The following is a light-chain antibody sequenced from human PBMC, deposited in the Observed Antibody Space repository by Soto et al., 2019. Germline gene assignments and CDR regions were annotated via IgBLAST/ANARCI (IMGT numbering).Light chain of an antibody. V-gene: IGLV2-23*02. Sequence: QSALTQPASVSGSPGQSITISCTGSNSDIGNYNIVSWYQQHPDKAPQLIIYEVTKRPSGVSNRFSGSKSGNTASLTISGLQAEDEADYYCCSYAGSSTLNVVFGGGTKLTVL. CDR2: EVT. CDR3: CSYAGSSTLNVV. J-gene: IGLJ2*01. CDR1: NSDIGNYNI.